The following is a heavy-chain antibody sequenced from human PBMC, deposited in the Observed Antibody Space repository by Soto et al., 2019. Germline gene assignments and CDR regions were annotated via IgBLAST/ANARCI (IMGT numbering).Heavy chain of an antibody. J-gene: IGHJ4*02. D-gene: IGHD3-22*01. CDR3: ARGSVDTVGSSGFYEY. V-gene: IGHV4-34*01. Sequence: SETLSLTCSVYGGSFSAYYWSWIRQPPGKGLEWIGEINHSGGTSYNPSLKSRVTISVDTSKSQFSLKLTSVTAADRAVYYCARGSVDTVGSSGFYEYWGQGT. CDR2: INHSGGT. CDR1: GGSFSAYY.